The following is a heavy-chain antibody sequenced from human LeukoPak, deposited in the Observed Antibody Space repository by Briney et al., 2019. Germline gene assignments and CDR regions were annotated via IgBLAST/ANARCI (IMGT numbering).Heavy chain of an antibody. Sequence: GGSLRLSCAASGFTFSSYSMNWVRQAPGKGLEWVSSISSSRSYIYYADSVKGRFTISRDNAKNSLYLQMNSLRAEDTAVYYCARVLLWFGIANWFDPWGQGTLVTVSS. J-gene: IGHJ5*02. CDR2: ISSSRSYI. V-gene: IGHV3-21*01. CDR3: ARVLLWFGIANWFDP. CDR1: GFTFSSYS. D-gene: IGHD3-10*01.